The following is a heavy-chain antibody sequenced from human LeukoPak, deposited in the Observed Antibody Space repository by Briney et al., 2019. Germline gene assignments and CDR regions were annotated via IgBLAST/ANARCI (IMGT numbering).Heavy chain of an antibody. Sequence: GGSLRLSSAASGFTLSEYAIRWVRKAPLRVLEWVAVLSCDGRDRYYADSVNGRFTISRDISSDTVSLQMNSLRVEDTAVYFCARDRINMMVLVHDSGLDLWGQGTLVTVSS. CDR1: GFTLSEYA. CDR3: ARDRINMMVLVHDSGLDL. D-gene: IGHD3-22*01. J-gene: IGHJ5*02. CDR2: LSCDGRDR. V-gene: IGHV3-30*01.